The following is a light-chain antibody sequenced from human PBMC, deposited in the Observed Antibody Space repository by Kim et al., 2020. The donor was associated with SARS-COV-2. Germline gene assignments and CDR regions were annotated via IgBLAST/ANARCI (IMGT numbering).Light chain of an antibody. V-gene: IGKV4-1*01. CDR1: QSVLYSSNNKNY. CDR2: GAS. CDR3: QQYYSTPRT. Sequence: DIVMTQSPDSLAVSLGERATINCKSSQSVLYSSNNKNYLAWYQQKPGQPPNLLIYGASTRESGVPDRFSGSGSGTDFTLTISSLQAEDVAVYYCQQYYSTPRTFGQGTKLEI. J-gene: IGKJ2*01.